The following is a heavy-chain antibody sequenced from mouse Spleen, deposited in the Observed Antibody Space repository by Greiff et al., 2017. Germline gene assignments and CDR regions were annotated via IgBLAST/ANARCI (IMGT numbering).Heavy chain of an antibody. V-gene: IGHV5-9-1*01. CDR3: ARGGRSYAMDY. Sequence: EVMLVESGGGLVKPGGSLKLSCAASGFTFSSYAMSWVRQTPEKRLEWVATISSGGSYTYYPDSVKGRFTISRDNAKNTLYLQMSSLRSEDTAMYYCARGGRSYAMDYWGQGTSVTVSS. J-gene: IGHJ4*01. CDR2: ISSGGSYT. CDR1: GFTFSSYA.